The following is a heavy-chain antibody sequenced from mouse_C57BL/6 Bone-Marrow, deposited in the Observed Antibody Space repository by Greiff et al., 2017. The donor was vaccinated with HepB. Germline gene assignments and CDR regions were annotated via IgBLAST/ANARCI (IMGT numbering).Heavy chain of an antibody. V-gene: IGHV1-50*01. CDR3: ARPGTIDY. Sequence: QVQLQQPGAELVKPGASVKLSCKASGYTFTSYWMQWVKQRPGQGLEWIGEIDPSDSYTNYNQKFKGKATLTVDTSSSTAYMQLSSLTSEDSAVYYCARPGTIDYWGQGTTLTVPS. D-gene: IGHD4-1*01. J-gene: IGHJ2*01. CDR2: IDPSDSYT. CDR1: GYTFTSYW.